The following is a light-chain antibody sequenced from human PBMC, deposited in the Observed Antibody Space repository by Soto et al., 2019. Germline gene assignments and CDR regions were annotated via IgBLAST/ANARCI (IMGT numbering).Light chain of an antibody. CDR2: YDN. Sequence: QSVLTHPPSASGTPGQRVTISCSGSNSNIGSNTVNWYQQLPGTAPKLLIYYDNLRPSGVPDRISGSKSGTSASLAISGLHSDDEADYYCAAWDDSLNARVFGTGTNVTVL. CDR1: NSNIGSNT. J-gene: IGLJ1*01. V-gene: IGLV1-44*01. CDR3: AAWDDSLNARV.